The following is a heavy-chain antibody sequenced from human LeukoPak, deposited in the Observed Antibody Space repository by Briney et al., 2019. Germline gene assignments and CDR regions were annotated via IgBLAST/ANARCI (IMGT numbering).Heavy chain of an antibody. Sequence: APVKVSCKASGYTFTSYGMSGVRQARGQGLDWMGWICAYNGKTNYAQKLQGRVTMTTHTSTNTASPETRSLTPDDNAVYYCATPIPQRNATLPVVSWGWGQGTLVTVSS. CDR1: GYTFTSYG. V-gene: IGHV1-18*01. J-gene: IGHJ4*02. CDR3: ATPIPQRNATLPVVSWG. D-gene: IGHD2-15*01. CDR2: ICAYNGKT.